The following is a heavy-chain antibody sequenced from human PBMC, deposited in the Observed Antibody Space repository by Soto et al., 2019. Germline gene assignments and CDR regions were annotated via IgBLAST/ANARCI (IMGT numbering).Heavy chain of an antibody. V-gene: IGHV3-48*03. Sequence: LRFCWGAAGCTCINYCVSWVRKTPGKGLEWVSSISGSAGTTYYADTVKGRFTISRDNAKNSLYLQMNSLRAEDTAVYYCARVRYGSENYYKLDYWGQGTLVTVSS. CDR2: ISGSAGTT. J-gene: IGHJ4*02. CDR1: GCTCINYC. D-gene: IGHD3-10*01. CDR3: ARVRYGSENYYKLDY.